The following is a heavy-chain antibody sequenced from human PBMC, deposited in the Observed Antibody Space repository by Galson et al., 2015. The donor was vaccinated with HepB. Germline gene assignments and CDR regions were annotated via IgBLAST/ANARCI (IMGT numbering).Heavy chain of an antibody. CDR3: ARDQGIVVVTDHPIFDY. Sequence: SVKVSCKASGYTFTSYTMHWVRQAPGQRLEWMGWINAANDNTKYSQKFQGRLTIAGDTSASTAYMELSSLRSEDAAIYYCARDQGIVVVTDHPIFDYWGQGTLVTVSS. CDR1: GYTFTSYT. V-gene: IGHV1-3*01. CDR2: INAANDNT. J-gene: IGHJ4*02. D-gene: IGHD2-21*02.